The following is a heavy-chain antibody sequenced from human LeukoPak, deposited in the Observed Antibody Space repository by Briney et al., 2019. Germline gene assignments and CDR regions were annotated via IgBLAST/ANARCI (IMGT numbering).Heavy chain of an antibody. V-gene: IGHV3-11*06. J-gene: IGHJ4*02. CDR3: ARGGAQYFAN. CDR1: GFTFSDFY. Sequence: KPGGSLRLSCAVSGFTFSDFYMSWIRQAPAKGLEWVSYLSTTSSQTNYADSVKGRFTISRDNAKNSLYLQMNNLGAEDTAVYYCARGGAQYFANWGQGTLVTVSS. D-gene: IGHD4/OR15-4a*01. CDR2: LSTTSSQT.